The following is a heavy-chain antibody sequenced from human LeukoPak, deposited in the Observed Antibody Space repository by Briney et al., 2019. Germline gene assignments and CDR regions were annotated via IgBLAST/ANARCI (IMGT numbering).Heavy chain of an antibody. D-gene: IGHD1-26*01. V-gene: IGHV3-74*03. CDR2: IYSDGGRT. Sequence: GGSLILSCAGSGFTLSNDWMHWVRQGPGKGLAWVARIYSDGGRTTYADSGKGRFTISGDNAKNTLYLQMNSLRVDDTAVYYCTRSGRGGAFDIWGQGTTVTVSS. J-gene: IGHJ3*02. CDR3: TRSGRGGAFDI. CDR1: GFTLSNDW.